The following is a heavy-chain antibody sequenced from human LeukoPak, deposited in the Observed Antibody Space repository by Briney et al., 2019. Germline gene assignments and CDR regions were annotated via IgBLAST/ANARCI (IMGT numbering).Heavy chain of an antibody. J-gene: IGHJ4*02. Sequence: GGSLRLSCEASGVTFSNYWMSWVRQAPGMGPEWLANIKQDGTEKFYTASVRGRFIISRDNAKSSLYLQMNSLRVEDTAVYYCARDCGGGAPCFDSWGQGTLVTVSS. CDR2: IKQDGTEK. CDR1: GVTFSNYW. CDR3: ARDCGGGAPCFDS. D-gene: IGHD3-16*01. V-gene: IGHV3-7*03.